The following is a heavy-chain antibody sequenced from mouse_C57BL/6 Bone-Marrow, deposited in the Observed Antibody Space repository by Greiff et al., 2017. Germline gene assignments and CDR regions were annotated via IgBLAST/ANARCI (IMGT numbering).Heavy chain of an antibody. Sequence: EVQGVESGGDLVKPGGSLKLSCAASGFTFSSYGMSWVRQTPDKRLEWVATISSGGSYTYYPDSVKGRFTISRDNAKNTLYLQMSSLKSEDTAMYYCARGPLLRREDWFAYWGQGTLVTVSA. CDR2: ISSGGSYT. J-gene: IGHJ3*01. CDR3: ARGPLLRREDWFAY. V-gene: IGHV5-6*01. D-gene: IGHD2-4*01. CDR1: GFTFSSYG.